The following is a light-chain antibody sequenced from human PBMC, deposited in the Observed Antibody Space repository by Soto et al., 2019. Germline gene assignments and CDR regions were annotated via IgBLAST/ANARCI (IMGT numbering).Light chain of an antibody. CDR3: QQRSNWPPIT. CDR2: DAS. J-gene: IGKJ5*01. Sequence: EIVLTQSPATLSLSPGERATLSCRASQSVSTYLAWYQQKPGQDPRLLIYDASNRATGIPARFSGSGSGTDFTLTISSLEPEDFAVYYCQQRSNWPPITFGQVTRLEIK. V-gene: IGKV3-11*01. CDR1: QSVSTY.